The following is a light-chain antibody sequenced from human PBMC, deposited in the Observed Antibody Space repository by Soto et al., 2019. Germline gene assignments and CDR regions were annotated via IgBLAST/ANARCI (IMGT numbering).Light chain of an antibody. J-gene: IGLJ1*01. CDR3: NSYTSASTYV. CDR2: DAT. V-gene: IGLV2-14*03. Sequence: QSVLTQPASVSGSPGQSITISCTGAGSDIGSYNYVSWYQHHPGKVPKFIIYDATNRPSGVSDRFSGSKSGNTASLTISGLQAEDEAEYYCNSYTSASTYVFGTRTKVTVL. CDR1: GSDIGSYNY.